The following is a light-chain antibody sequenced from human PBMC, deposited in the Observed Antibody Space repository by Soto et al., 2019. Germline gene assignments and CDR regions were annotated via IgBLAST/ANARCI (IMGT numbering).Light chain of an antibody. V-gene: IGKV1-33*01. CDR3: QQFDNLPRRLVT. Sequence: DIQMTQSPSSLSASVGDRVTITCQASQDISNYLNWYQQKPGKAPKLLIYDASNLETGVPSRFSGSGSGTDFTFTINTLQPEDVATYYCQQFDNLPRRLVTFGGGTKVEIK. CDR1: QDISNY. CDR2: DAS. J-gene: IGKJ4*01.